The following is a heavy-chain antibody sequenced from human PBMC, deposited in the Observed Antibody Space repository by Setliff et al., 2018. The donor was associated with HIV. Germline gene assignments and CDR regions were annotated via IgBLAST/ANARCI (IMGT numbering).Heavy chain of an antibody. D-gene: IGHD3-10*01. V-gene: IGHV4-34*01. CDR2: IYYSGST. Sequence: SETLSLTCAVYGGSFSDYYWTWIRQPPGKGLEWIGSIYYSGSTYYNPSLKSRVTISVDTSKNQFSLKLSSVTAADTAVYYCARVKVITMVRGGPTFDYWGQGTLVTVSS. CDR3: ARVKVITMVRGGPTFDY. CDR1: GGSFSDYY. J-gene: IGHJ4*02.